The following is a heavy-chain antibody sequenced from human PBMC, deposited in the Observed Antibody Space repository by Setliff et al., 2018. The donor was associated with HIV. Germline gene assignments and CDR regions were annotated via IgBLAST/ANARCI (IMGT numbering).Heavy chain of an antibody. CDR3: ARGHPIVPTGLVSFYFDH. J-gene: IGHJ4*02. CDR2: IDHSGST. CDR1: GGSFSGYH. D-gene: IGHD2-2*01. Sequence: LSLTCAVYGGSFSGYHWSWTRQSPGKGLEWIGEIDHSGSTDDNPSLKSRVTISVDTSKNQFSLKLSSVSAADTAVYYCARGHPIVPTGLVSFYFDHWGQGTLVTVSS. V-gene: IGHV4-34*01.